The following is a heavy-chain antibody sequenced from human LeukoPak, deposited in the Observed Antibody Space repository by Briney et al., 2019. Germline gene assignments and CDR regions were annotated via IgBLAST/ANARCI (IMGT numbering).Heavy chain of an antibody. CDR2: IYYSGST. CDR3: ARDQARGNSYGIDY. D-gene: IGHD5-18*01. Sequence: SETLSLTCTVSGGSISSYYWGWIRQPPGKGLEWIGSIYYSGSTYYNPSLKSRVTISVDTSKNQFSLKLSSVTAADTAVYYCARDQARGNSYGIDYWGQGTLVTVSS. V-gene: IGHV4-39*07. J-gene: IGHJ4*02. CDR1: GGSISSYY.